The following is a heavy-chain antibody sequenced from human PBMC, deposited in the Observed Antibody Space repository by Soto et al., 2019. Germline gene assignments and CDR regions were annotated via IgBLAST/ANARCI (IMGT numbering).Heavy chain of an antibody. CDR2: ISGSGGST. D-gene: IGHD2-15*01. V-gene: IGHV3-23*01. J-gene: IGHJ6*03. Sequence: EVQLLESGGGLVQPGGSLRLSCAASGFTFSSYAMSWVRQAPGKGLEWVSAISGSGGSTYYADSVKGRFTISRDNSKNTLYLQMNSLRAEDTAVYYCATGVLIGHNYYYYMDVWGKGTTVTVSS. CDR1: GFTFSSYA. CDR3: ATGVLIGHNYYYYMDV.